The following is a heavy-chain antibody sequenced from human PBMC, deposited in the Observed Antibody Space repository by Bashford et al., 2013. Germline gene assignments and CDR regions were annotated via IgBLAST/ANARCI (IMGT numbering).Heavy chain of an antibody. D-gene: IGHD1-26*01. CDR3: ARGQESYHNWFDP. Sequence: GGSLRLSCAASGFTFSDYYMSWIRQAPGKGLEWVSYISSSGSTIYYADSVKGRFTISRDNAKNSLYLRMNSLRAEDTAVYYCARGQESYHNWFDPWGQGTLVTVSS. CDR1: GFTFSDYY. V-gene: IGHV3-11*01. J-gene: IGHJ5*02. CDR2: ISSSGSTI.